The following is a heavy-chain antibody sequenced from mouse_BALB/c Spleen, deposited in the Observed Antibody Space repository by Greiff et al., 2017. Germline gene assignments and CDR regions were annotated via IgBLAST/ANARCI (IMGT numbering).Heavy chain of an antibody. CDR2: ISNLAYSI. CDR3: ARDGFAY. J-gene: IGHJ3*01. Sequence: EVQVVESGGGLVQPGGSRKLSCAASGFTFSDYGMAWVRQDPGKGPEWVAFISNLAYSIYYADTVTGRFTISRENAKNTLYLEMSSLRSEDTAMYYCARDGFAYWGQGTLVTVSA. V-gene: IGHV5-15*02. CDR1: GFTFSDYG.